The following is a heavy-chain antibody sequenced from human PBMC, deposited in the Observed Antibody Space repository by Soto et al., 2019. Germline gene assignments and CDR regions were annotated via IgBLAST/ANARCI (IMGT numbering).Heavy chain of an antibody. CDR1: GGAISSGGYY. CDR3: ARDPYGSGSFDY. J-gene: IGHJ4*02. V-gene: IGHV4-31*03. Sequence: QVQLQESGPGLVKPSQTLSLTCTVSGGAISSGGYYWSWIRQHQGKGLEWIGYIYYRGSTYYNPSLKSRVTMSVDTSKNQFSLKLSSVTAADTAVYYGARDPYGSGSFDYWGQGTLVTVSS. D-gene: IGHD3-10*01. CDR2: IYYRGST.